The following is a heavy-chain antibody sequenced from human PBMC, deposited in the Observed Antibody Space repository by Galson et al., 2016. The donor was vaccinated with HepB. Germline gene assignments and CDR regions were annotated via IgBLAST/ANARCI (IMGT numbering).Heavy chain of an antibody. D-gene: IGHD2-15*01. Sequence: PALVKPTQTLTLTCTFSGFSLTTRGMCVSWVRQPPGKALEWLGLIDWDGDRFYSPSLKDRLIISKDPSKNKVVLRVTNMDPVDSGTYYCARIVAEAESNYFDYWGQGAPVTVSS. CDR2: IDWDGDR. J-gene: IGHJ4*02. V-gene: IGHV2-70*20. CDR3: ARIVAEAESNYFDY. CDR1: GFSLTTRGMC.